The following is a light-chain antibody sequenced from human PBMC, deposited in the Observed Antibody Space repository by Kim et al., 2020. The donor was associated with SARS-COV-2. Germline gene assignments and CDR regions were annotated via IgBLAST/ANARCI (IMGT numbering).Light chain of an antibody. CDR2: NND. J-gene: IGLJ2*01. Sequence: GQRVTISCSGGSPNIGSNTVTWCHLVPGTAPKLVIYNNDHRPSGVPDRFSGSKSGTSASLAISGLQSEDEADYYCAAWDDRLDGELFGGGTQLTVL. CDR1: SPNIGSNT. CDR3: AAWDDRLDGEL. V-gene: IGLV1-44*01.